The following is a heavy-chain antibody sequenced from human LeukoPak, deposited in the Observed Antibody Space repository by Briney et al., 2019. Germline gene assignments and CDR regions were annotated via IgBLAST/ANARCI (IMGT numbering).Heavy chain of an antibody. CDR2: INPNSGGT. J-gene: IGHJ5*02. CDR1: GYTFTGYY. Sequence: ASVKVSCKASGYTFTGYYMHWVRQAPGQRLEWMGWINPNSGGTNYAQKFQGRVTMTRDTSISTAYMELSRLRSDDTAVYYCARDDTDIVVVPAAARPLCFDPGGQGTLVTVSS. CDR3: ARDDTDIVVVPAAARPLCFDP. D-gene: IGHD2-2*01. V-gene: IGHV1-2*02.